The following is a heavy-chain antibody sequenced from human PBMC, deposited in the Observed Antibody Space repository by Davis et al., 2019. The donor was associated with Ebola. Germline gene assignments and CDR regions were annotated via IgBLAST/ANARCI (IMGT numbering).Heavy chain of an antibody. CDR3: ARRDCTGGRCYYFDY. J-gene: IGHJ4*02. V-gene: IGHV5-51*01. D-gene: IGHD2-8*02. CDR2: IHPVNSES. Sequence: KVSCKGSGYSFTSYWIGWVRQMPGKGLEWMGMIHPVNSESRYSPALQGQVTISADKSINTAYLQWRSLKASDTAMYYCARRDCTGGRCYYFDYWGQGTLVTVSS. CDR1: GYSFTSYW.